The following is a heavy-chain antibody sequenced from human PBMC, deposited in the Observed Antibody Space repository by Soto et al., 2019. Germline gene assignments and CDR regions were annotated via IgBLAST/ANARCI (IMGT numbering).Heavy chain of an antibody. Sequence: ASVKVSCKASGYTFTNYYIHWVRQAPGQGLEWMGVINSSGGATSFAQKFQGRVTMTRDTSTTTVYMEMSSLTSEDTAVYYCARDRNVRDYYDTSGHLNYFDSWGQGTQVTVSS. CDR3: ARDRNVRDYYDTSGHLNYFDS. D-gene: IGHD3-22*01. V-gene: IGHV1-46*01. CDR2: INSSGGAT. J-gene: IGHJ4*02. CDR1: GYTFTNYY.